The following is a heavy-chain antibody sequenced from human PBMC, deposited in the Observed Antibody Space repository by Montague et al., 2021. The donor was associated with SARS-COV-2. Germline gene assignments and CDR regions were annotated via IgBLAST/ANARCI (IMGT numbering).Heavy chain of an antibody. D-gene: IGHD6-19*01. CDR2: IYDSGST. Sequence: SETLSLTCIVSGSSVRSYFWSWIRQPPGKGLEWIGNIYDSGSTNYKPSRRGGVTISVDTSKNQFSLKLSSVTAADTAVYYCARGSRQWLVRPPHYYYFDYWGQGTLVTVSS. J-gene: IGHJ4*02. CDR3: ARGSRQWLVRPPHYYYFDY. V-gene: IGHV4-59*02. CDR1: GSSVRSYF.